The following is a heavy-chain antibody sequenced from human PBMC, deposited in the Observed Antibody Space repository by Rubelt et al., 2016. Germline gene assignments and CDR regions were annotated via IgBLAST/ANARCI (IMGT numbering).Heavy chain of an antibody. D-gene: IGHD1-1*01. V-gene: IGHV4-34*01. CDR2: INHSGST. CDR3: ARGHWNYFDY. J-gene: IGHJ4*02. CDR1: GGSFSGYY. Sequence: QVQLQQWGAGLLKPSETLSLACAVYGGSFSGYYWSWIRQPPGKGLEWIREINHSGSTNYNPSLKGRVTISVETPKNLFSLKLSSVTAADTAVYYCARGHWNYFDYWGQGTLVTVSS.